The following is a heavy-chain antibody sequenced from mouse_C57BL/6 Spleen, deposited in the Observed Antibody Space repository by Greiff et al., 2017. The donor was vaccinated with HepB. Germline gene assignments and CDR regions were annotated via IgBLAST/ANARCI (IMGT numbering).Heavy chain of an antibody. Sequence: EVQLQQSGPGLVKPSQSLSLTCSVTGYSITSGYYWNWIRQFPGNKLEWMGYISYDGSNNYNPSLKNRISITRDTSKNQFFLKLNSVTTEDTATYYCARERGAQAFDYWGQGTTLTVSS. V-gene: IGHV3-6*01. CDR1: GYSITSGYY. D-gene: IGHD3-2*02. CDR2: ISYDGSN. CDR3: ARERGAQAFDY. J-gene: IGHJ2*01.